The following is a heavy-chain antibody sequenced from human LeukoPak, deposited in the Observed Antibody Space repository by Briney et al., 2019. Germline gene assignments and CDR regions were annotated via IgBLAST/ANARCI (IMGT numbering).Heavy chain of an antibody. CDR2: MFGNGGT. CDR1: GGPISNWA. D-gene: IGHD1-26*01. V-gene: IGHV4-59*08. CDR3: ARQAAKKWDLPGSFDS. J-gene: IGHJ4*02. Sequence: PSETLSLTCSVSGGPISNWAWSWIRQSPGNGLEWIGRMFGNGGTNYSPSFQRRATMSVDTSTRRLSLRLNSVTAADTAVYYCARQAAKKWDLPGSFDSWGQGILVTVSS.